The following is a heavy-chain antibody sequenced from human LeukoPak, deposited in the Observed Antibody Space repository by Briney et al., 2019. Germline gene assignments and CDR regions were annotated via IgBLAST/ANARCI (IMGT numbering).Heavy chain of an antibody. CDR3: ARDGAPVYYDFWSGYYGPYMDV. V-gene: IGHV4-38-2*02. CDR1: GYSISSGYY. J-gene: IGHJ6*03. Sequence: SETLSLTCTVSGYSISSGYYWGWIRQPPGKGLEWIGSIYHSGSTYYNPSLKSRVTISVDTSKNQFSLKLSSVTAADTAVYYCARDGAPVYYDFWSGYYGPYMDVWGKGTTVTVSS. D-gene: IGHD3-3*01. CDR2: IYHSGST.